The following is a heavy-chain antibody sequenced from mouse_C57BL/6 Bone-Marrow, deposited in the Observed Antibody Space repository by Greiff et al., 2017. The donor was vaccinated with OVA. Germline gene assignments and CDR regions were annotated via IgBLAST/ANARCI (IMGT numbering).Heavy chain of an antibody. CDR2: ISNLAYSI. Sequence: EVKLVESGGGLVQPGGSLKLSCAASGFTFSDYGMAWVRQAPRKGPEWVAFISNLAYSIYYADTVTGRFTISRKNAKNTLYLEMSSLRSEDTAMYYCARRSYGNYLDYWGQGTTLTVSS. CDR3: ARRSYGNYLDY. J-gene: IGHJ2*01. D-gene: IGHD2-1*01. CDR1: GFTFSDYG. V-gene: IGHV5-15*01.